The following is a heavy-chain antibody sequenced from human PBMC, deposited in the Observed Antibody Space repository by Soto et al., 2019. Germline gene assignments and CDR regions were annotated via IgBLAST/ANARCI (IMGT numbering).Heavy chain of an antibody. V-gene: IGHV1-3*01. CDR2: IIVSHDRP. J-gene: IGHJ4*02. D-gene: IGHD2-8*01. CDR1: GYTFTAHS. CDR3: SREPEDGVPGYY. Sequence: QVQLVQSGTEVKEPGASVRVSCKASGYTFTAHSLHWARQVPGQGLEWMGWIIVSHDRPRYAPQFQGRLTFETDRIATTAYMQLTRLTLEDTAVYFCSREPEDGVPGYYWCQGTPVVVAS.